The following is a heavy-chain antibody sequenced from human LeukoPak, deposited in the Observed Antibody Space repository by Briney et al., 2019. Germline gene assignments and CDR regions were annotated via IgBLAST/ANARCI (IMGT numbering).Heavy chain of an antibody. V-gene: IGHV4-59*12. Sequence: SETLSLTCTVSGGSIKTNYWSWIRQPPGKGLEWIGYGYYRGSTNYNPSLKSRVTISVGTSKNQFSLKLSSVTAADTAVYYCARGRLGYVRYFQHWGQGTLVTVSS. CDR1: GGSIKTNY. D-gene: IGHD3-16*01. CDR3: ARGRLGYVRYFQH. CDR2: GYYRGST. J-gene: IGHJ1*01.